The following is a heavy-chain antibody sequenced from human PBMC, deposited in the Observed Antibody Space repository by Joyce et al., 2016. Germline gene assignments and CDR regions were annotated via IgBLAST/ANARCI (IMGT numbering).Heavy chain of an antibody. CDR1: VFTFDDYT. V-gene: IGHV3-43*01. D-gene: IGHD4-23*01. Sequence: EVQLVESGGVVVQPGGSLRLSCAASVFTFDDYTMHGVRQAPGKGLEGVSRITWDGGSIYYADSVKGRFTISRDNSKNSLFLQMNGLRTEDTALYYCAKGSGFGGYSLDYWGQGTLVPVSS. CDR2: ITWDGGSI. CDR3: AKGSGFGGYSLDY. J-gene: IGHJ4*02.